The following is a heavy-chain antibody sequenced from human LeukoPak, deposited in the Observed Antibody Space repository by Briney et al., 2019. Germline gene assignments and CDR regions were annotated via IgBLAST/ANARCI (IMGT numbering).Heavy chain of an antibody. CDR3: ARDPQVAAAGLGARYYYYYGMDV. CDR2: TYYRSKWYN. V-gene: IGHV6-1*01. D-gene: IGHD6-13*01. J-gene: IGHJ6*02. CDR1: GDSVTSNSAA. Sequence: SQTLSLTCAISGDSVTSNSAAWNWIRQSPSRGLEWLGRTYYRSKWYNDYAVSVKSRITITPDTSKNQFSLQLNSVTPEDTAVYYCARDPQVAAAGLGARYYYYYGMDVWGQGTTVTVSS.